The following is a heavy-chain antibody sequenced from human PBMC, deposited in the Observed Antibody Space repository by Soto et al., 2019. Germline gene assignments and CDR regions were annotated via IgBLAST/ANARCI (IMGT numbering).Heavy chain of an antibody. V-gene: IGHV4-39*01. CDR3: ARLDRSANYDILPGYYISRLYYFDY. D-gene: IGHD3-9*01. Sequence: SETLSLTCTVSGGSISSSSYYWGWIRQPPGKGLEWIGSIYYSGSTYYNPSLKSRVTISVDTSKNQFSLKLSSVTAADTAVYYCARLDRSANYDILPGYYISRLYYFDYWGQGTLVTVYS. CDR2: IYYSGST. CDR1: GGSISSSSYY. J-gene: IGHJ4*02.